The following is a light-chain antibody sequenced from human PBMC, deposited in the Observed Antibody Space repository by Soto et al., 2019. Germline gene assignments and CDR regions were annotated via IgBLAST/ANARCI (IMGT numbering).Light chain of an antibody. J-gene: IGKJ2*01. CDR3: MQATKSYP. CDR2: KMS. Sequence: DIVLTQTRLSSPVTLGQPASISCRSSQSLVHIDGNTYFNWLQQRPGQPPRLLIYKMSNRFPWVPDSFSGSWAGTDFTLKISRVEADDVGVYYCMQATKSYPFGQGTRLEIK. V-gene: IGKV2-24*01. CDR1: QSLVHIDGNTY.